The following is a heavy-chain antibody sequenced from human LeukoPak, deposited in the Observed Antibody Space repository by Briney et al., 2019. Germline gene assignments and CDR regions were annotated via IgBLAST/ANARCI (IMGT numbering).Heavy chain of an antibody. CDR1: GGSLSRHY. Sequence: PSETLSLTCPVSGGSLSRHYWTWIRQPPGKGLEWIGDIFNSGRTNFNPSLKSRLTLSIDTSKNQFSLRLSSVTAADTAMYFCARDLGSGEYDFWGQGTLVTVSS. CDR2: IFNSGRT. CDR3: ARDLGSGEYDF. V-gene: IGHV4-59*11. D-gene: IGHD3-10*01. J-gene: IGHJ4*02.